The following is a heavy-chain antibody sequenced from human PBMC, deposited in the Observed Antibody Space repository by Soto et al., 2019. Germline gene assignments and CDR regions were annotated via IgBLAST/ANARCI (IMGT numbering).Heavy chain of an antibody. Sequence: EVHLLESGGDLVQPGGSLRLSCTASGLTFSTYDMSWVRQAPGKGLEWVSAIGGSGTGGRTYYADSVKGRFTISRDNSKYPVSLQMTSLRSDDTAVDHCAKSPVGLDAYNSAYSGMDGWGQGTRVPVSS. D-gene: IGHD1-1*01. J-gene: IGHJ6*02. V-gene: IGHV3-23*01. CDR1: GLTFSTYD. CDR2: IGGSGTGGRT. CDR3: AKSPVGLDAYNSAYSGMDG.